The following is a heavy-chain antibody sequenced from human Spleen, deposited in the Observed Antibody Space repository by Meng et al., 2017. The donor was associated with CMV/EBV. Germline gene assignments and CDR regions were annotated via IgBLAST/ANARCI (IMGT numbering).Heavy chain of an antibody. CDR3: ARDGVRFLEWLLALDYYYYGMDV. V-gene: IGHV3-21*01. CDR2: ISSSSSYI. Sequence: GESLKISCAASGFTFSSYSMNWVRQAPGKGLEWVSSISSSSSYIYYADSVKGRFTISRDNAKNSLYLQMNSLRAEDTAVYYCARDGVRFLEWLLALDYYYYGMDVWGQGTTVTVSS. CDR1: GFTFSSYS. D-gene: IGHD3-3*01. J-gene: IGHJ6*02.